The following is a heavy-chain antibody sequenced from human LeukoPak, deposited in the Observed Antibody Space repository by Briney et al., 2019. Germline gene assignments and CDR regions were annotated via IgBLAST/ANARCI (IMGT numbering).Heavy chain of an antibody. Sequence: GGSLRLSCAASGFTFSNSWMSWVRQAPGKGLEWLTNIKEDGSKTYYVDSVKGRFTISRDNAKNSLYLQMNSLGAEDTAVYYCVRDYVWGTSNSDYWGQGTLVTVSS. CDR3: VRDYVWGTSNSDY. CDR2: IKEDGSKT. V-gene: IGHV3-7*01. J-gene: IGHJ4*02. CDR1: GFTFSNSW. D-gene: IGHD3-16*01.